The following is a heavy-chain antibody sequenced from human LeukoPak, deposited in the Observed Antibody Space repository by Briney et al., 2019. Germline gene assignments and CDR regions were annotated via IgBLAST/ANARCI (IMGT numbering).Heavy chain of an antibody. CDR3: AKILRSYGSRPPYFDY. CDR2: IYTSGST. D-gene: IGHD3-10*01. J-gene: IGHJ4*02. CDR1: SGSISSSY. V-gene: IGHV4-4*07. Sequence: PSETLSLTCTVSSGSISSSYWNWIRQTAGKGLEWIGRIYTSGSTSYNPSLKSRVTMSIDTSKNQFSLKLSSVTAADTAVYYCAKILRSYGSRPPYFDYWGQGTLVTVSS.